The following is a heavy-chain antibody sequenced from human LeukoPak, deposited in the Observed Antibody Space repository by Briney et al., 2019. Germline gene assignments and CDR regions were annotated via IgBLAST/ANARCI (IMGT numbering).Heavy chain of an antibody. J-gene: IGHJ3*02. CDR3: ARENTMIRGVPRGFDI. Sequence: GGSLRLSCAASGFTFSSYWMSWVRQAPGKGLEWVSVIYSGGSTDYADSVKGRFTISRDNSKNTLYLQMNSLRAEDTAVYYCARENTMIRGVPRGFDIWGQGTMVTVSS. CDR2: IYSGGST. V-gene: IGHV3-66*01. D-gene: IGHD3-10*01. CDR1: GFTFSSYW.